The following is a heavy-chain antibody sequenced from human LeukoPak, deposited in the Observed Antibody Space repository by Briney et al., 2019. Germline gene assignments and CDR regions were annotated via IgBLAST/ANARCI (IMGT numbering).Heavy chain of an antibody. J-gene: IGHJ6*04. Sequence: GESLKISCKGSGYSFTSYWIGWVRQAPGQGLEWMGWISAYNGNTNYAQKLQGRVTMTTDTSTSTAYMELRSLRSDDTAVYYCARDKPAVTTSYYYGMDVWGKGTTVTVSS. V-gene: IGHV1-18*04. CDR3: ARDKPAVTTSYYYGMDV. CDR1: GYSFTSYW. CDR2: ISAYNGNT. D-gene: IGHD4-17*01.